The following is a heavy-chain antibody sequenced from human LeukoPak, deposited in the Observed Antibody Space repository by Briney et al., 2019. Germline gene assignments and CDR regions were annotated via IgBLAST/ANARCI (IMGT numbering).Heavy chain of an antibody. CDR3: AVLTVASDFDY. Sequence: PGGYLRLSCVVSRFPFSIYEMNWVRQAPGQGLEWGSNIHSSGTVKYYSDSVKGRFSISRDNAKSSLYLQMNSLRVEDTAVYYCAVLTVASDFDYWGQGALVTVSS. J-gene: IGHJ4*02. V-gene: IGHV3-48*03. CDR1: RFPFSIYE. CDR2: IHSSGTVK. D-gene: IGHD5-12*01.